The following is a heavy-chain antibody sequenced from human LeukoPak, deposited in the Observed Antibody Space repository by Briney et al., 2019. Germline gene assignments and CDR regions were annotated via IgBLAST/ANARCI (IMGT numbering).Heavy chain of an antibody. J-gene: IGHJ4*02. CDR1: GFTFSSYT. V-gene: IGHV3-21*01. Sequence: GGPLRLSCAASGFTFSSYTMNWVRQAPGKGLEWVSSISSSSTYIYYADSVKGRFTISRDNAKNSLFLQMNSLSAEDSAVYYCATSSGPPNWGQGTLVTVSS. CDR2: ISSSSTYI. D-gene: IGHD3-3*01. CDR3: ATSSGPPN.